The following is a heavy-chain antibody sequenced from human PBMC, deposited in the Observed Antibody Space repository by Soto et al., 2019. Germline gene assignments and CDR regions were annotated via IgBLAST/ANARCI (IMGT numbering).Heavy chain of an antibody. CDR3: TAGIRGYNYGFSDY. CDR2: FDPEDGET. CDR1: GYTLTELA. J-gene: IGHJ4*02. D-gene: IGHD5-18*01. V-gene: IGHV1-24*01. Sequence: ASVKVSCKVSGYTLTELAMHWVRQAPGKGLEWMGRFDPEDGETIYAQKFKGRATMTKDTSTDTATMELSCMGSEDTAVYYCTAGIRGYNYGFSDYWGQGTLVTVSS.